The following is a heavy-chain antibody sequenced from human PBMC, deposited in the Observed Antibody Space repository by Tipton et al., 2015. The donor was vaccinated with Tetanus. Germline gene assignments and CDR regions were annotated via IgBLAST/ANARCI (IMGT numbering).Heavy chain of an antibody. D-gene: IGHD3/OR15-3a*01. Sequence: TLSLTCAVSGDSISSGDYYWTWIRQHPGRGLESIGYIFGSGGTFYNPSLESRVTISLDTSKNHFSLKLTSVTAADTAVYYCARDRSHVYFGPQIDYWGQGTPVTASS. V-gene: IGHV4-31*11. CDR1: GDSISSGDYY. J-gene: IGHJ4*02. CDR2: IFGSGGT. CDR3: ARDRSHVYFGPQIDY.